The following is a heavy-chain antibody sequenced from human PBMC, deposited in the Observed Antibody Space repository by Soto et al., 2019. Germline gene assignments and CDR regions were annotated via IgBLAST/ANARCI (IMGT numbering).Heavy chain of an antibody. V-gene: IGHV2-5*02. CDR3: AHSSRHFGWPPRTFDP. D-gene: IGHD3-9*01. CDR2: IYWDDDK. Sequence: SGPPLVNPTKTLTLTCTFSGSPLPPRGLGVGGVRQPPGEALEWLALIYWDDDKRYSPSLKSRLTITRDTSKNQVVLTMTDMHPVDTATYYCAHSSRHFGWPPRTFDPWGQGTLVTVSS. CDR1: GSPLPPRGLG. J-gene: IGHJ5*02.